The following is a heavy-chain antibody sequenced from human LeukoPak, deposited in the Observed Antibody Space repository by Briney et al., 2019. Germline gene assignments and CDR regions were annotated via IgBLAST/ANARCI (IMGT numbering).Heavy chain of an antibody. V-gene: IGHV3-66*01. CDR1: EFTVSSNH. J-gene: IGHJ4*02. D-gene: IGHD3-22*01. CDR3: ARGPYDRSGYRFDY. Sequence: GGSLRLSCAASEFTVSSNHMTWVRQAPGKGLEWVSIIYSGGSTFYADTVKGRFTISRDNSKNTQYLQMNSLRAEDTAVYYCARGPYDRSGYRFDYWGQGTLVTVSS. CDR2: IYSGGST.